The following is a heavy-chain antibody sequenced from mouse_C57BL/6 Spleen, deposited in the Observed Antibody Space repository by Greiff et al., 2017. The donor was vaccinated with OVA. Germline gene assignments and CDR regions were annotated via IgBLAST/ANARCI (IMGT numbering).Heavy chain of an antibody. V-gene: IGHV1-4*01. D-gene: IGHD2-4*01. J-gene: IGHJ4*01. CDR2: INPSSGYT. CDR3: AWDYDDAMDY. CDR1: GYTFTSYT. Sequence: VQLQESGAELARPGASVKMSCKASGYTFTSYTMHWVKQRPGQGLEWIGYINPSSGYTKYNQKFKDKATLTADKSSSTGYMQLSSLTSEDSAVYYCAWDYDDAMDYWGQGTSVTVSS.